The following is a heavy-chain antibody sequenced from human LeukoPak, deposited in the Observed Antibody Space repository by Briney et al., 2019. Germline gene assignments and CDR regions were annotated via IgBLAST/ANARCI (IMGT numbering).Heavy chain of an antibody. CDR3: ARDRYDSSGYYKD. D-gene: IGHD3-22*01. V-gene: IGHV1-69*05. J-gene: IGHJ4*02. CDR2: IIPIFGTA. CDR1: GGTFSSYA. Sequence: GASVKVSCKASGGTFSSYAISWLRQAPGQGLEWMGRIIPIFGTANYAQKFQGRVTITTDESTSTAYMELSSLRSEDTAVYYCARDRYDSSGYYKDWGQGTLVTVSS.